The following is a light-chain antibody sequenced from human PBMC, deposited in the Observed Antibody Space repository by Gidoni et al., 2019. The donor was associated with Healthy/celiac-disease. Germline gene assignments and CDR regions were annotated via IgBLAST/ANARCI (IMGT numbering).Light chain of an antibody. CDR1: HSISSY. CDR3: QQSYSTPQT. J-gene: IGKJ1*01. CDR2: AAS. Sequence: DIQMTQPPSSLSASVGDRVTIPCRASHSISSYLNWYQQKPGKAPKLLNYAASSLQSGVPSRFSGSGSGTDFTLTISSLQPEDFATYYCQQSYSTPQTFGQGTKVEIK. V-gene: IGKV1-39*01.